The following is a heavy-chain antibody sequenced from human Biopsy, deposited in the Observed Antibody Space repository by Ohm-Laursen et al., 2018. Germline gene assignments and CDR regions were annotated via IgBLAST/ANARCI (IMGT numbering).Heavy chain of an antibody. J-gene: IGHJ5*02. CDR1: GGSLSSYS. D-gene: IGHD1-14*01. Sequence: SETLSLTCTVSGGSLSSYSWSWIRQPAGKGLEWIGQIYTSGITNYNPSLKSRVTMSVDTSKNKFSLRVSSVTDADTAVYYCARDRDRRGWFDPWGQGTLVTVSS. V-gene: IGHV4-4*07. CDR3: ARDRDRRGWFDP. CDR2: IYTSGIT.